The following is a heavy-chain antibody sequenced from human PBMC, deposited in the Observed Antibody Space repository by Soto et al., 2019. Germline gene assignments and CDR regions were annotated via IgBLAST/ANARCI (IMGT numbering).Heavy chain of an antibody. CDR1: GFTFSSYG. D-gene: IGHD2-8*01. CDR3: ANVLRLDS. Sequence: GGSLRLSCAASGFTFSSYGMHWVRQAPGKGLEWVAVISYDGSNKYYADSVKGRFTISRDNSKNTLYLQMNSLRAEYTAVYYCANVLRLDSRGHGTLVTVSS. V-gene: IGHV3-30*18. CDR2: ISYDGSNK. J-gene: IGHJ5*01.